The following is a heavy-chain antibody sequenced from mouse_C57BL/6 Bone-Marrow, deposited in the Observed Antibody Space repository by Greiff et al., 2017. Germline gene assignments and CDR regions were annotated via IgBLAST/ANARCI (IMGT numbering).Heavy chain of an antibody. J-gene: IGHJ4*01. Sequence: EVQRVESGGDLVKPGGSLKLSCAASGFTFSSYGMSWVRQTPDKRLEWVTTISSGGSYTYYPDSVKGRFTISRDNAKNTLYLQMSILKSEDTAMYYCARQGYYAMDYWGQGTSVTVSS. V-gene: IGHV5-6*01. CDR3: ARQGYYAMDY. CDR2: ISSGGSYT. CDR1: GFTFSSYG.